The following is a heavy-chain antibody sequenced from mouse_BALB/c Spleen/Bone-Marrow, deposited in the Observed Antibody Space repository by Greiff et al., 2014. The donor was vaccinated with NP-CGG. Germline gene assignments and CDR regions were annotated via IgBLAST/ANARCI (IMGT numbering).Heavy chain of an antibody. D-gene: IGHD4-1*01. Sequence: QVQLQQSGAELVRPGASVTLSCKASGYTFTDYEMHWVKQTPVHGLEWIGTLDPETGGTAYNQKFKDMATLTADKSSTTAYMELRSLTSEDSAAYYCANWGYYAMDYWGQGISVTVSS. J-gene: IGHJ4*01. CDR1: GYTFTDYE. CDR3: ANWGYYAMDY. CDR2: LDPETGGT. V-gene: IGHV1-15*01.